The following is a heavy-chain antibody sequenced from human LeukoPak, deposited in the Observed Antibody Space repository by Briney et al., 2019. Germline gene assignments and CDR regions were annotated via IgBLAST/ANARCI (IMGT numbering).Heavy chain of an antibody. Sequence: GGSLRLSCAASGFTFSSYPMSWVRQAPGKGLEWVSAISGSGGSTYYADSVKGRFTISRDNSKNTLYLQMNSLRAEDTAVYYCATMASSGWLELVPDYWGQGTLVTVSS. D-gene: IGHD6-19*01. CDR1: GFTFSSYP. J-gene: IGHJ4*02. CDR2: ISGSGGST. CDR3: ATMASSGWLELVPDY. V-gene: IGHV3-23*01.